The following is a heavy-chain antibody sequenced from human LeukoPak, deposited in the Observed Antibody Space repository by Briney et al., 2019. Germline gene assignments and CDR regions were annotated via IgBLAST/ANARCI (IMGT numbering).Heavy chain of an antibody. J-gene: IGHJ6*03. Sequence: SETLSLTCAVYGGSFSGYYWSWIRQPPGKGLERIGEINHSGSTNYNPSLKSRVTISVDTSKNQFSLKLSSVTAADTAVYYCARGGYCSSTSCSYYYYYYMDVWGKGTTVTVSS. CDR1: GGSFSGYY. CDR2: INHSGST. CDR3: ARGGYCSSTSCSYYYYYYMDV. V-gene: IGHV4-34*01. D-gene: IGHD2-2*01.